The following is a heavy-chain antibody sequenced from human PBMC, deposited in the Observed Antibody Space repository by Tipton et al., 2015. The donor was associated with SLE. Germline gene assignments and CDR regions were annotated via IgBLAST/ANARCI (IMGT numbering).Heavy chain of an antibody. D-gene: IGHD6-13*01. J-gene: IGHJ3*02. CDR2: IIPVFGTA. V-gene: IGHV1-69*01. CDR1: GSSFTSYA. CDR3: ARGYSRSDAFNI. Sequence: QVQLVQSGAEVKKPGSSVKVSCKSTGSSFTSYAMSWVRQAPGQGLEWMGGIIPVFGTANYAQKFQDRVTITADESTTTVYMELSSLKSEDTAVYYCARGYSRSDAFNIWGQGTMVTVSS.